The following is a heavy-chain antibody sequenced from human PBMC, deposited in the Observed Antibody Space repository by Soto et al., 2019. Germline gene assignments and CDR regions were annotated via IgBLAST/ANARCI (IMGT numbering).Heavy chain of an antibody. Sequence: QVQLVESGGGVVQPGRSLRLSCAASGFTFSSYGMHWVRQAPGKGLEWVAVIWYEGSNKYYADSVKGRFTSSRDKSKNTLYRKMNSIRAEETAVYYCAREALVVGATTVVAFDIWGQGRMVTDAS. CDR2: IWYEGSNK. CDR3: AREALVVGATTVVAFDI. CDR1: GFTFSSYG. D-gene: IGHD1-26*01. V-gene: IGHV3-33*01. J-gene: IGHJ3*02.